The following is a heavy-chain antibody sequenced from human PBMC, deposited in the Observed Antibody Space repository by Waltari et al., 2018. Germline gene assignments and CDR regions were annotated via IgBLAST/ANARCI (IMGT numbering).Heavy chain of an antibody. V-gene: IGHV4-39*07. D-gene: IGHD3-10*01. CDR2: IYYCGGV. CDR3: ARLSPPMWVRGVKGGYYFDY. CDR1: GDSVINSNYS. Sequence: QLQLLESGPGLVKPSETLSLTCTVSGDSVINSNYSWGWIRQPPGKGLDWIGNIYYCGGVLYNPALKGRVIISLDTSKNQFSVRLTSGTAAYTAVFYCARLSPPMWVRGVKGGYYFDYWGPGTLVTVSS. J-gene: IGHJ4*02.